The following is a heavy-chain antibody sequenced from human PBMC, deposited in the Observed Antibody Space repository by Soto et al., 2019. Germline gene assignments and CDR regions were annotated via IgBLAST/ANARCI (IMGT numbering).Heavy chain of an antibody. CDR2: IVVGSGNT. V-gene: IGHV1-58*01. CDR3: AAAPDAGISVAGSDYYYYVMDV. Sequence: GASVKVSCKASGFTFTSSAVQWVRQARGQRLEWIGWIVVGSGNTNYAQKFQERVTITRDMSTSTAYMELSSLRSEDTAVYYCAAAPDAGISVAGSDYYYYVMDVWGQGTKVTVSS. D-gene: IGHD6-19*01. CDR1: GFTFTSSA. J-gene: IGHJ6*02.